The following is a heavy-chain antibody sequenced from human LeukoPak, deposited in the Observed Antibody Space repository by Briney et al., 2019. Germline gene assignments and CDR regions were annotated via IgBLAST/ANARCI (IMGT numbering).Heavy chain of an antibody. D-gene: IGHD3-3*01. CDR1: GFDFSNFD. V-gene: IGHV3-13*01. J-gene: IGHJ6*03. CDR3: ARGSPWSYYYMDV. Sequence: GSLRLSCTASGFDFSNFDFHWVRQLRGKGLEWVSHIDTAGGTYYPGSVKGRFTISRANAKKSLYLQMHNLRVGDTALYFCARGSPWSYYYMDVWGVGTAGSVS. CDR2: IDTAGGT.